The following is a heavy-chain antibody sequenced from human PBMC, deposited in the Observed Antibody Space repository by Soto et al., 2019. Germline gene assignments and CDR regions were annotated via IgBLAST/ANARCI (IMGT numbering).Heavy chain of an antibody. J-gene: IGHJ4*02. Sequence: GGSLRLSCAASGFTFSSYAMSWVRQAPGKGLEWVSAISGSGGSTYYADSVKGRFTISRDNSKNTLYLQMNGLRAEDTAVYYCARDLGAGGIFDYWGQGTLVTVSS. CDR1: GFTFSSYA. D-gene: IGHD6-25*01. V-gene: IGHV3-23*01. CDR2: ISGSGGST. CDR3: ARDLGAGGIFDY.